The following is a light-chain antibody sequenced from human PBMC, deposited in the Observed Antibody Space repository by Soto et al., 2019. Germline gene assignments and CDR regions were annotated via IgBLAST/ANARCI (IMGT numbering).Light chain of an antibody. CDR3: QQYGRT. V-gene: IGKV3-20*01. Sequence: ETVLTQSPGTLSLSPGERATLSCRASQSISSTYLAWYQQKPGQAPRLLLYGASSRATGIPDRFSGSGSEKDFTLTISRLEPEDFAVYYCQQYGRTFGQGTKV. CDR1: QSISSTY. CDR2: GAS. J-gene: IGKJ1*01.